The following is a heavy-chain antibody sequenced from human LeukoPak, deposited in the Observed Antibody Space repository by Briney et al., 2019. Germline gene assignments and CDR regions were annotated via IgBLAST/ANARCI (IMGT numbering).Heavy chain of an antibody. V-gene: IGHV3-49*03. CDR2: IRSKAYGGTT. CDR3: TRGYIRQWLVLRDAFDI. D-gene: IGHD6-19*01. Sequence: GGSLRLXCTASGFTFGDYAMSWFRQAPGKGLEWVGFIRSKAYGGTTEYAASVKGRFTISRDDSKSIAYLQMNSLKTEDTAVYYCTRGYIRQWLVLRDAFDIWGQGTMVTVSS. CDR1: GFTFGDYA. J-gene: IGHJ3*02.